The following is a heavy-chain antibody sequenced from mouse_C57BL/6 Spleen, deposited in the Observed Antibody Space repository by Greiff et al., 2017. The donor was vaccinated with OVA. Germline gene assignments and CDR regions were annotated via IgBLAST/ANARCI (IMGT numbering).Heavy chain of an antibody. D-gene: IGHD1-1*02. V-gene: IGHV1-47*01. CDR2: FHPYNDDT. CDR3: ARRGGPYYFDY. J-gene: IGHJ2*01. Sequence: VQLQQSGAELVKPGASVKMSCKASGYTFTTYPIEWMKQNHGKSLEWIGNFHPYNDDTKYNEKLKVTATVTVEKTAITFYLELSRLTSDDSAVYYSARRGGPYYFDYWGKGTTLTVSS. CDR1: GYTFTTYP.